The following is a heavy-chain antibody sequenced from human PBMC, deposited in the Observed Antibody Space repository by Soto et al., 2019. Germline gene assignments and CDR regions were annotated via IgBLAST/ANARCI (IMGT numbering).Heavy chain of an antibody. V-gene: IGHV4-31*03. Sequence: SETLSLTCTVSGGSISSGGYYWSWIRQHPGKGLEWIGYIYYSGSTYYKPSLKSRVTISVDTSKNQFSLKLSSVTAADTAVYYCARRLYYDSSGFEGGGMDVWGQGTTVT. CDR2: IYYSGST. CDR3: ARRLYYDSSGFEGGGMDV. CDR1: GGSISSGGYY. D-gene: IGHD3-22*01. J-gene: IGHJ6*02.